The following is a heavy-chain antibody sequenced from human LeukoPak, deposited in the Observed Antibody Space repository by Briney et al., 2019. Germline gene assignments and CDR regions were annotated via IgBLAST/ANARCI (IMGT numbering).Heavy chain of an antibody. D-gene: IGHD3-16*02. Sequence: ASVKVSCKASGYTFTSYDINWVRQAPGQGLEWMGWMNPNSGNTGYAQKFQGRVTMTRNTSISTAYMELSSLRSEDTAVYYCARTLKGREILGSRLGELSLGYYWGQGTLVTVSS. V-gene: IGHV1-8*01. J-gene: IGHJ4*02. CDR1: GYTFTSYD. CDR2: MNPNSGNT. CDR3: ARTLKGREILGSRLGELSLGYY.